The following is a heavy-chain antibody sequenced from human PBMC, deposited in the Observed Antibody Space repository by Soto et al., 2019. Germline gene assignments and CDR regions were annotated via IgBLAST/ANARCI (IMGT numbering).Heavy chain of an antibody. CDR3: AGGVATLLA. Sequence: EVQLVESGGGLVQPGGSLSLSCAASGFTFSTYWMHWVRQVPGKGLVWVSRINSDGSTTSYADSVKGRFTISRDNPKNTLFLPMNSLKAEDTAVYYWAGGVATLLAWGQGTLVTVSS. J-gene: IGHJ5*02. CDR1: GFTFSTYW. D-gene: IGHD5-12*01. CDR2: INSDGSTT. V-gene: IGHV3-74*01.